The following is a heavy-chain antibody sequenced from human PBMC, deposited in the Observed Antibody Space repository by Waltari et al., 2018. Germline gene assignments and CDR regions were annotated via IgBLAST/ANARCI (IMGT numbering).Heavy chain of an antibody. V-gene: IGHV1-69-2*01. CDR3: AMNTFPSIVGATTVDY. D-gene: IGHD1-26*01. CDR2: VDPEDGET. CDR1: GYTFTDYY. J-gene: IGHJ4*02. Sequence: EVQLVQSGAEVKKPGATVKISCKASGYTFTDYYMHWVQQAPGKGLEWMGRVDPEDGETIYAEKFQGRVTITADTSTDTAYMELSSLRSEDTAVYYCAMNTFPSIVGATTVDYWGQGTLVTVSS.